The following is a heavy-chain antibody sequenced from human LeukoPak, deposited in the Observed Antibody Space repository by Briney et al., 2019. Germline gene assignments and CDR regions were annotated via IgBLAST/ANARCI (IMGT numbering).Heavy chain of an antibody. D-gene: IGHD1-26*01. CDR1: GGTFSSYA. Sequence: LGSSVKVSCKASGGTFSSYAISWVRQAPGQGLEWMGGIIPIFGTANYAQKFHGRVTITADESTSTAYMELSSLRSEDTAVYYCAREWENDLRFDPWGQGTLVTVSS. CDR2: IIPIFGTA. J-gene: IGHJ5*02. CDR3: AREWENDLRFDP. V-gene: IGHV1-69*01.